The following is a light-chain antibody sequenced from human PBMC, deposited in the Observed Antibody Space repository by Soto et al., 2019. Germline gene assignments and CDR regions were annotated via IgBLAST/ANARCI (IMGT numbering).Light chain of an antibody. CDR2: GAS. CDR3: QQYGSTPQT. Sequence: EIVLTQSPGTLSVSPGERVTLSCRASQNVSSGYLAWYQQKPGQAPRLLIYGASSRAAGIPDRFSGNGSGTDFALTISRLEPEDFVVYHCQQYGSTPQTFGPGTKVDIK. V-gene: IGKV3-20*01. CDR1: QNVSSGY. J-gene: IGKJ3*01.